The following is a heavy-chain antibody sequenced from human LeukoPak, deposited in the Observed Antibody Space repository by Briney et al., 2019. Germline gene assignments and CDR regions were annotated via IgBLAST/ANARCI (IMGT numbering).Heavy chain of an antibody. CDR2: ISPRDRNT. CDR1: GYTFTSYG. V-gene: IGHV1-18*01. D-gene: IGHD3-16*02. CDR3: AREHLGELSITYAH. Sequence: EASVKVSCKASGYTFTSYGVSWMRQAPGQGLEWMGWISPRDRNTYYAQKFQGRVTLTTDTSTTTVYMELRSLRSDDTAVYYCAREHLGELSITYAHWGQGSRSPSPQ. J-gene: IGHJ4*02.